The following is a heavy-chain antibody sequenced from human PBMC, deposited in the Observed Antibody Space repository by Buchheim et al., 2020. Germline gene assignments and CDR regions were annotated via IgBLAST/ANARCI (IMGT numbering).Heavy chain of an antibody. J-gene: IGHJ4*02. D-gene: IGHD4-17*01. CDR2: IYHSGST. Sequence: QVQLQQWGAGLLKPSETLSLTCAVYGGSFSGYYWSWIRRPPGMRLEWIGDIYHSGSTNYNPSLKSRVTISVDTSKNQFSLNLNSVTAAETAVYYCARGHSTTVTKRVFDYWGQGSL. CDR1: GGSFSGYY. CDR3: ARGHSTTVTKRVFDY. V-gene: IGHV4-34*02.